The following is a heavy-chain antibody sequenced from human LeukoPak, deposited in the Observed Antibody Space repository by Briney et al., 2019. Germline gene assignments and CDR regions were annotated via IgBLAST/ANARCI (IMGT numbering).Heavy chain of an antibody. J-gene: IGHJ5*02. V-gene: IGHV1-2*02. D-gene: IGHD5-18*01. CDR3: ARDTIGYYNWFNP. CDR1: GYTFTGYY. CDR2: INPNSGGT. Sequence: ASVKVSCKASGYTFTGYYMHWVRQAPGQGLEWMGWINPNSGGTKYAQKFQGRVTMTRDTSISTAYMELSRLRSDATAVYYCARDTIGYYNWFNPWGQGTLVTVSS.